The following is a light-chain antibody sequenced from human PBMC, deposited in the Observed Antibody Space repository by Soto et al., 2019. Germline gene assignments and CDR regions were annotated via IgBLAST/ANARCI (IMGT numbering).Light chain of an antibody. Sequence: QSALTQPASVSGSPGQSITISCTGSSSDVGGHDYVSWYLQHPGKAPKLLIYEAFNRPSGVSDRFSGSKSGSTASLTISGLQAEDEADYYCASYGGRDDMIFGGGTKLTVL. CDR3: ASYGGRDDMI. V-gene: IGLV2-14*01. CDR2: EAF. J-gene: IGLJ2*01. CDR1: SSDVGGHDY.